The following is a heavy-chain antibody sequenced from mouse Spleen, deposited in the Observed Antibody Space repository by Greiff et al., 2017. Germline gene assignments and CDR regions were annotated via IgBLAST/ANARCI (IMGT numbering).Heavy chain of an antibody. CDR3: ARQKRPTMITTGAWFAY. J-gene: IGHJ3*01. V-gene: IGHV5-12*02. D-gene: IGHD2-4*01. CDR2: ISNGGGST. CDR1: GFTFSDYY. Sequence: EVQRVESGGGLVQPGGSLKLSCATSGFTFSDYYMYWVRQTPEKRLEWVAYISNGGGSTYYPDTVKGRFTISRDNAKNTLYLQMSRLKSEDTAMYYCARQKRPTMITTGAWFAYWGQGTLVTVSA.